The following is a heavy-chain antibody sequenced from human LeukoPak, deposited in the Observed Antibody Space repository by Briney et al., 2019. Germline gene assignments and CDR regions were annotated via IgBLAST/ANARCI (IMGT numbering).Heavy chain of an antibody. Sequence: GASVKLSCSSSGYTFTLYYMHGVRQARGQGREWMGGIHPNSGGTNYAEKFQGRVTVTRATSTSTAYIELSRLISNDTAVYYCARARFCSYGTLGMDVWGQGTTVTVS. CDR2: IHPNSGGT. J-gene: IGHJ6*02. V-gene: IGHV1-2*02. CDR1: GYTFTLYY. CDR3: ARARFCSYGTLGMDV. D-gene: IGHD5-18*01.